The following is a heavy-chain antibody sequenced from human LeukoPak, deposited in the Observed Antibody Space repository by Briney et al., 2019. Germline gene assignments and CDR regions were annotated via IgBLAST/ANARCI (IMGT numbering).Heavy chain of an antibody. D-gene: IGHD6-19*01. Sequence: ASVKASCKASGYTFTSNGISWVRQAPGQGLEWMGWISAYNGNTNYAQKLQGRVTMTTDTSTSTAYMELRSLRSDDTAVYYCARDLKGERWQWLTGRSDAFDIWGQGTMVTVSS. CDR2: ISAYNGNT. CDR1: GYTFTSNG. V-gene: IGHV1-18*01. CDR3: ARDLKGERWQWLTGRSDAFDI. J-gene: IGHJ3*02.